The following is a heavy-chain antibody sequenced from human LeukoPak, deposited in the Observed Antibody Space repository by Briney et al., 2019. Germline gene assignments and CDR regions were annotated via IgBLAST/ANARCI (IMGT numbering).Heavy chain of an antibody. CDR3: ARVKALEGYCSGGSCYIYYFDY. CDR2: IIPIFGTA. V-gene: IGHV1-69*13. Sequence: ASVKVSCKASGGTFSSYAISWVRQAPGQGLEWMGGIIPIFGTANYAQKFQGRVTITADESTSTAYMELSSLRSEDTAVYYCARVKALEGYCSGGSCYIYYFDYWGQGTLVTVSS. J-gene: IGHJ4*02. D-gene: IGHD2-15*01. CDR1: GGTFSSYA.